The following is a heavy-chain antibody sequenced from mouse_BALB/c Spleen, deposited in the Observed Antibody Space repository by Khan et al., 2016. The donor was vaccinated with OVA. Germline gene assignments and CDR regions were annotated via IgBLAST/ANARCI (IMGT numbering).Heavy chain of an antibody. CDR2: ISSYGDYT. V-gene: IGHV5-9-3*01. CDR3: ARHNYGPFAY. CDR1: GFTFSTYA. D-gene: IGHD1-1*01. Sequence: EVELVESGGGLVKPGGPLKLSCAASGFTFSTYAMSWVRQTPEKRLEWVTTISSYGDYTYYPDSVKGRFTISRDNAKNTLYLLMSSLRSEDTAMYYCARHNYGPFAYWGRGTLVTVSA. J-gene: IGHJ3*01.